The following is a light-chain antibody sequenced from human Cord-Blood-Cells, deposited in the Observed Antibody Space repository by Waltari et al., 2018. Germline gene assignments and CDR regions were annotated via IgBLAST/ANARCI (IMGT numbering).Light chain of an antibody. V-gene: IGLV1-51*01. CDR3: GTWDSSLSAVV. Sequence: QSVLTQPPSVSAPPGQKVTIPCSGSRSNIGNNYVSRYQQLPGTAPKLLIYDNNKRPSGIPDRFSGSKSGTSATLGITGLQTGDEADYYCGTWDSSLSAVVFGGGTKLTVL. CDR2: DNN. CDR1: RSNIGNNY. J-gene: IGLJ2*01.